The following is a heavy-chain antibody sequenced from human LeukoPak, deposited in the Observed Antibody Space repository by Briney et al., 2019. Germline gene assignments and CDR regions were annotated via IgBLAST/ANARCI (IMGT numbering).Heavy chain of an antibody. CDR2: ISGSGAGK. CDR1: GFTFSTYA. V-gene: IGHV3-23*01. CDR3: AKAAWVDYAGAFDI. J-gene: IGHJ3*02. D-gene: IGHD4-17*01. Sequence: GGSLRLSCAASGFTFSTYAMTWVRQAPGMGLEWVSSISGSGAGKFYAAPVRGRFTTSRDNSKNTLYVQMNSLRAEDTAVYYCAKAAWVDYAGAFDIWGQGTMVIVSS.